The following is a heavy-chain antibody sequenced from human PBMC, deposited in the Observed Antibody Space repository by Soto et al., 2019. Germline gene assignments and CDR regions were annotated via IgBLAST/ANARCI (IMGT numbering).Heavy chain of an antibody. CDR3: ARHRSSWQNNWFDP. J-gene: IGHJ5*02. D-gene: IGHD6-13*01. CDR1: GGSISSYY. Sequence: SETLSLTCTVSGGSISSYYWSWIRQPPGKGLEWIGYIYYSGSTNYNPSLKSRVTISVDTSKNQFSLRLRSVTAADTAVYYCARHRSSWQNNWFDPWGQGTQVTVSS. V-gene: IGHV4-59*01. CDR2: IYYSGST.